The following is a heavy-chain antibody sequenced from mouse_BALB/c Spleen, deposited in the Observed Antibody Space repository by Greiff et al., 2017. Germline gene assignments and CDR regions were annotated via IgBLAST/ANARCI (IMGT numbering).Heavy chain of an antibody. CDR2: INPSNGRT. Sequence: QVQLKQPGAELVKPGASVKLSCKASGYTFTSYWMHWVKQRPGQGLEWIGEINPSNGRTNYNEKFKSKATLTVDKSSSTAYMQLSSLTSEDSAVYYCARWGDYDYWGQGTTLTVSS. CDR3: ARWGDYDY. J-gene: IGHJ2*01. V-gene: IGHV1S81*02. D-gene: IGHD2-4*01. CDR1: GYTFTSYW.